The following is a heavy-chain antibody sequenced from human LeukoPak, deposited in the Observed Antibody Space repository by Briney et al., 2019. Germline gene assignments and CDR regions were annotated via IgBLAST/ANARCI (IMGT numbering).Heavy chain of an antibody. D-gene: IGHD3-10*01. CDR2: ISAYNGNT. CDR3: ARVTSVGGSGSYYNWFDP. J-gene: IGHJ5*02. CDR1: GYTFTSYG. V-gene: IGHV1-18*01. Sequence: ASVKVSCEASGYTFTSYGISWVRQAPGQGLEWMGWISAYNGNTNYAQKLQGRVTMTTGTSTSTAYMELRSLRSDDTAVYYCARVTSVGGSGSYYNWFDPWGQETLVTVSS.